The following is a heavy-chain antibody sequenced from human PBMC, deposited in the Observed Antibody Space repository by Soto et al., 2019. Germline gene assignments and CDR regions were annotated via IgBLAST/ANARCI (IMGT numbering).Heavy chain of an antibody. V-gene: IGHV3-23*01. Sequence: GGSLRLSCAASGFTFSSYAMSWVRQAPGKGLEWVSAISGSGGSTYYADSVKGRFTISRDNSKNTLYLQMNSLRAEDTAVYYCAKDDYDSSGAYTEDAFDIWGQGTMVTVSS. CDR3: AKDDYDSSGAYTEDAFDI. D-gene: IGHD3-22*01. J-gene: IGHJ3*02. CDR1: GFTFSSYA. CDR2: ISGSGGST.